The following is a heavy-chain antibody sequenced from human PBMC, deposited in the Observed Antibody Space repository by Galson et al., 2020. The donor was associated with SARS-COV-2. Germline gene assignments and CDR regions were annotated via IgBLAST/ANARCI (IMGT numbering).Heavy chain of an antibody. CDR1: GFTISSYT. CDR2: IGSSSGTI. CDR3: ARERLEY. V-gene: IGHV3-48*04. Sequence: GGSLRLSCAASGFTISSYTMNWVRQAPVNGLELVAYIGSSSGTIYYADSVKDRFTISRDNAKNSLYLQLNSLRVEDTAVYYCARERLEYWGQGTLVTVSS. J-gene: IGHJ4*02. D-gene: IGHD1-1*01.